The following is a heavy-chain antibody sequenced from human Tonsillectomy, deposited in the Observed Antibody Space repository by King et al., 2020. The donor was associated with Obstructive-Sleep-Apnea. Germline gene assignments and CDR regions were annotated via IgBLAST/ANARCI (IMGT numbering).Heavy chain of an antibody. Sequence: QLVQSGPELKKPGESLKISCKGSGYTFTTYWIGWVRQMPGKGLEWMGIIYVGDSDTRYSPSFQGQVTISADKSISTAYLQWSRLKASDTAMYYCASHRDGHIRFDYWGQGTLVTVSS. D-gene: IGHD5-24*01. V-gene: IGHV5-51*01. CDR3: ASHRDGHIRFDY. CDR2: IYVGDSDT. CDR1: GYTFTTYW. J-gene: IGHJ4*02.